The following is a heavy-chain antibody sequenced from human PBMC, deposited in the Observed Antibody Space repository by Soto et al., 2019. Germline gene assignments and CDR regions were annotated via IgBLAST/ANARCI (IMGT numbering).Heavy chain of an antibody. Sequence: QVQLVQSGAEVKKPGSSVKVSCKASGGTFSSYAISWVRQAPGQGLEWMGGIIPIFGTANYAQKFQGRVTITADESTSTAYMELSSLRSEVTAVYYCASGGVVTIYYYYYCMDVWGQGTTVTVSS. CDR2: IIPIFGTA. V-gene: IGHV1-69*01. CDR1: GGTFSSYA. CDR3: ASGGVVTIYYYYYCMDV. D-gene: IGHD3-3*01. J-gene: IGHJ6*02.